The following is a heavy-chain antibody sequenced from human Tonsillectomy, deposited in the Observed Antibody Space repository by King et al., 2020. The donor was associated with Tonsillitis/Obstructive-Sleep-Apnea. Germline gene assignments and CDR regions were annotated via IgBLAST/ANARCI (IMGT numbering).Heavy chain of an antibody. D-gene: IGHD5/OR15-5a*01. CDR2: IYPGDSDT. CDR1: GYTFTTYW. V-gene: IGHV5-51*01. J-gene: IGHJ3*02. CDR3: ARLYDSLAFDI. Sequence: VQLVESGAEVKKPGESLKISCRGSGYTFTTYWIGWVRQMPGKGLEWMGIIYPGDSDTRYSPSLQGQVAISADKSISTAYLQWSSLKASDSAMYYCARLYDSLAFDIWGQGTMVTVSS.